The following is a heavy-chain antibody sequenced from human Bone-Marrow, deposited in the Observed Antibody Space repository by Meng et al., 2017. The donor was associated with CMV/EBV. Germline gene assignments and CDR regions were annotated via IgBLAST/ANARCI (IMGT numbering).Heavy chain of an antibody. CDR1: GGSISSYY. D-gene: IGHD6-6*01. CDR2: ISSSGSTI. Sequence: GGSLRLSCTVSGGSISSYYMSWIRQAPGKGLEWVSYISSSGSTIYYADSVKGRFTISRDNAKNSLYLQMNSLRAEDTAVYYCARDDSSSSLYYYYYGMDVWGQGTTVTVSS. J-gene: IGHJ6*02. V-gene: IGHV3-11*01. CDR3: ARDDSSSSLYYYYYGMDV.